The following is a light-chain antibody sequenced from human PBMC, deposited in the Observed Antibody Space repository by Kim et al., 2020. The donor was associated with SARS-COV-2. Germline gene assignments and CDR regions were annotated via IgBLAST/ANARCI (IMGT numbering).Light chain of an antibody. J-gene: IGLJ3*02. V-gene: IGLV2-14*04. CDR1: SSDVCGYNY. Sequence: GQSITISCTGTSSDVCGYNYVSWCQQHPGKAPKLMIYDVSKRPSGVSNRFSGSKSGNAASLTISGLQAEDEADSYCSSYTSSSTWVFGGGTQLTVL. CDR3: SSYTSSSTWV. CDR2: DVS.